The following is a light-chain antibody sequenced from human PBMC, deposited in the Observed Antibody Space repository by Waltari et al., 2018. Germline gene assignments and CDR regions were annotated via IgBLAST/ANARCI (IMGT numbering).Light chain of an antibody. CDR1: QLGDKY. CDR3: HVWHPYFVPGV. Sequence: DLTQPPSVSVSPGQTASITCSGEQLGDKYVSWYQQKPGQSPVLVFHQDDKRPSGIPDRFSASNSWNTATLTITRVEAGDEAKYYCHVWHPYFVPGVFGTGTEVTV. J-gene: IGLJ1*01. CDR2: QDD. V-gene: IGLV3-1*01.